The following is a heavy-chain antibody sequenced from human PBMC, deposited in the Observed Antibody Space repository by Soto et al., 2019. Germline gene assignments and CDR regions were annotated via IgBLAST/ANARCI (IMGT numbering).Heavy chain of an antibody. D-gene: IGHD2-15*01. J-gene: IGHJ6*02. CDR3: AYRPCSGGSCYWFSFSGMDV. V-gene: IGHV2-5*02. CDR1: GFSLSTSGVG. Sequence: QITLKESGPTLVKPTQTLTLTCTFSGFSLSTSGVGVAWIRQPPGEALEWLALIYWDAAKRYRPSLESRLTITKDTSKNPVVLTMTNTDSVDTATYYCAYRPCSGGSCYWFSFSGMDVWGQGTTVTVSS. CDR2: IYWDAAK.